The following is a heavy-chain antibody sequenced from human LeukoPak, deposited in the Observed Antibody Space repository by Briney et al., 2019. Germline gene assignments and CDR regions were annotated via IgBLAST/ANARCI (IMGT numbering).Heavy chain of an antibody. Sequence: ASVKVSCKASGYTFTGYYMHWVRQAPGQGLEWMGWINPNSGGTNYAQKFQGRVTMTRDTSISTAYMELSRLRSDDTAVYYCARDRPYSSGWYGFIWFDPWGQGTLVTVSS. V-gene: IGHV1-2*02. CDR2: INPNSGGT. J-gene: IGHJ5*02. CDR1: GYTFTGYY. D-gene: IGHD6-19*01. CDR3: ARDRPYSSGWYGFIWFDP.